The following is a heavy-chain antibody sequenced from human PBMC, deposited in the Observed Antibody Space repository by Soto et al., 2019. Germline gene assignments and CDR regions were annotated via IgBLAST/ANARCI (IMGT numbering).Heavy chain of an antibody. CDR1: GGSISSYY. J-gene: IGHJ4*02. CDR3: ARAYYDFWSGYYNTVDYFDY. Sequence: PSETLSLTCTVSGGSISSYYWSWIRQPPGKGLEWIGYIYYSGSTNYNPSLKSRVTISVDTSKNQFSLKLSSVTAADTAVYYCARAYYDFWSGYYNTVDYFDYWGQGTLVTVSS. D-gene: IGHD3-3*01. CDR2: IYYSGST. V-gene: IGHV4-59*01.